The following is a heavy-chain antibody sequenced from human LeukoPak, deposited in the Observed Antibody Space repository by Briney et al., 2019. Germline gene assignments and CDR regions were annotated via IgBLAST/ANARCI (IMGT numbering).Heavy chain of an antibody. V-gene: IGHV3-9*01. D-gene: IGHD2-21*02. Sequence: GGSLRLSCAASGFTFDDYAMHWVRQAPGKGLEWVSGISWNSGSIGYADSVKGRFTISRDNAKNSLYLQMNSLRAEDTALYYCAKGTSTLAYCGGDCYPFAFDIWGQGTMVTVSS. CDR3: AKGTSTLAYCGGDCYPFAFDI. CDR2: ISWNSGSI. J-gene: IGHJ3*02. CDR1: GFTFDDYA.